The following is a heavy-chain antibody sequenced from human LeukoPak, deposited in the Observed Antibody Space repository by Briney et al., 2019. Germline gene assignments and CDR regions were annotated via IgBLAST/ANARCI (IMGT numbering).Heavy chain of an antibody. CDR2: ISTNGGST. V-gene: IGHV3-23*01. CDR3: SVIPRYLDGSCYWVQ. D-gene: IGHD3-10*01. Sequence: GGSLRLSCEASGFTFSSYAMSWVRQAPGKGLEWVSGISTNGGSTSYADSVKGRLTISRDNPRNMLYMEMSSLRAEDTAVYYCSVIPRYLDGSCYWVQWGQGTLVTVSS. J-gene: IGHJ4*02. CDR1: GFTFSSYA.